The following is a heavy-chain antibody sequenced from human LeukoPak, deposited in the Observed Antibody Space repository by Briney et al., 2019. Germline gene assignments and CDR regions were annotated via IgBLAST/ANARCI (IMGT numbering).Heavy chain of an antibody. CDR3: AELGITMIGGV. Sequence: PSETLSLTCAVYGGSFSGYYWSWIRQPPGKGLEWIGEINHSGNTNYNPSLKSRVTISVDTSKNQFSLKLSSVTAADTAVYYCAELGITMIGGVWGKGTTVTISS. V-gene: IGHV4-34*01. CDR2: INHSGNT. D-gene: IGHD3-10*02. J-gene: IGHJ6*04. CDR1: GGSFSGYY.